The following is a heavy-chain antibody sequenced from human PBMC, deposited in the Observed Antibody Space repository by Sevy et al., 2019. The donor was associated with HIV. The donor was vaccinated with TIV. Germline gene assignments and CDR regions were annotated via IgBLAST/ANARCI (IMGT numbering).Heavy chain of an antibody. D-gene: IGHD7-27*01. CDR3: VRLRTTGEYYFDY. CDR2: VYYSGVT. J-gene: IGHJ4*02. V-gene: IGHV4-39*01. Sequence: SETLSLTCTVSGGSISSSSYYWGWIRQPPGKGLEWIGSVYYSGVTSYNPSLKRRVTISVDTSKNQFSLKLSSVTAADTAVYYCVRLRTTGEYYFDYWGQGTLVTVSS. CDR1: GGSISSSSYY.